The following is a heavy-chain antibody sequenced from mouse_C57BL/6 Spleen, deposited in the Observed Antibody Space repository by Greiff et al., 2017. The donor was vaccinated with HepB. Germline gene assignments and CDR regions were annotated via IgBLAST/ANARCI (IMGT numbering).Heavy chain of an antibody. CDR1: GYTFTSYW. CDR3: ARIKKIIATYFDY. J-gene: IGHJ2*01. CDR2: TNPTNGRT. V-gene: IGHV1S81*02. Sequence: QVQLQQPGAELVKAGASVKMSCKASGYTFTSYWMHWVKQSLGPGLAWFAETNPTNGRTYYNETLKSKATLTVDKSASTAYLLRRVPTFEDSAVYYCARIKKIIATYFDYWGQGTTLTGSS.